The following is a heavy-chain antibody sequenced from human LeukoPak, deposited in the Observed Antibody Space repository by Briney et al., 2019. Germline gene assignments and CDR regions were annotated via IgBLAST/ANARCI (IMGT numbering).Heavy chain of an antibody. CDR1: GGSISGSSYY. CDR3: ASLGGYYESSSYSQLDAFDI. CDR2: VHHSGTA. V-gene: IGHV4-61*01. J-gene: IGHJ3*02. Sequence: PSETLSLTCTVSGGSISGSSYYWSWIRPPPGKGLEWIGYVHHSGTANYNPSLMSRVNISIDTSEHRLSLKLSSVTAADTALYYCASLGGYYESSSYSQLDAFDIWGQGTMVTVSS. D-gene: IGHD3-22*01.